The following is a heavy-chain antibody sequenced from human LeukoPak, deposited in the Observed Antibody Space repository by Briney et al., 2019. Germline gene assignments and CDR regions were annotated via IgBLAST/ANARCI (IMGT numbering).Heavy chain of an antibody. CDR1: NASISSNTYY. CDR2: INYRGST. Sequence: KPSETLSLTCTVSNASISSNTYYRAWIRQPPGKGLEYIGSINYRGSTYYNPSLKSRVTISVDTSKNQFSLKLSSVTAADTAVYYCARGHYGSGSWGQGTLVTVSS. V-gene: IGHV4-39*07. CDR3: ARGHYGSGS. D-gene: IGHD3-10*01. J-gene: IGHJ4*02.